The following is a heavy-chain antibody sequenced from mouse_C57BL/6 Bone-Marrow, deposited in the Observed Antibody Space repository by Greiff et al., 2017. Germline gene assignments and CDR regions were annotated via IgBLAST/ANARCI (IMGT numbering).Heavy chain of an antibody. CDR3: AKTSLGY. J-gene: IGHJ2*01. Sequence: EVKLMESGGGLVKPGGSLKLSCAASGFTFSDYGMHWVRQAPEKGLEWVAYISSGSSTIYYADTVKGRFTISRDNAKNTLFLQMTSLRSEDTAMYYCAKTSLGYWGQGTTLTVSS. CDR2: ISSGSSTI. V-gene: IGHV5-17*01. CDR1: GFTFSDYG.